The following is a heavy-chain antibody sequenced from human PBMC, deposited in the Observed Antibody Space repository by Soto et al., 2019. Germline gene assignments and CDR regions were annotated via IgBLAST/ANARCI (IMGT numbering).Heavy chain of an antibody. Sequence: PSETLSLTCTVSGDSISTYYWTWIRQPPGKALEWLGYIYYSGSTNYNSSLNGRITISIDTTKNQFSLNLTSVTAADTAVYYCARGMVGYNWNYRWFDPWGQGTLVTVSS. J-gene: IGHJ5*02. D-gene: IGHD1-7*01. CDR1: GDSISTYY. CDR3: ARGMVGYNWNYRWFDP. V-gene: IGHV4-59*01. CDR2: IYYSGST.